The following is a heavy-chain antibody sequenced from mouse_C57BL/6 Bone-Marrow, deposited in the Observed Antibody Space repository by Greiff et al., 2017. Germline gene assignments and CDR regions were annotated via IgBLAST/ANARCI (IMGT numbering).Heavy chain of an antibody. CDR3: ARHDPDAMDY. CDR1: GFTFSDYY. Sequence: VMLVESGGGLVQPGGSLKLSCAASGFTFSDYYMYWVRQTPEKRLEWVAYISNGGGSTYYPDTVKGRFTISRDNAKNTLYLQMSRLKSEDTAMYYCARHDPDAMDYWGQGTSVTVSS. J-gene: IGHJ4*01. V-gene: IGHV5-12*01. CDR2: ISNGGGST.